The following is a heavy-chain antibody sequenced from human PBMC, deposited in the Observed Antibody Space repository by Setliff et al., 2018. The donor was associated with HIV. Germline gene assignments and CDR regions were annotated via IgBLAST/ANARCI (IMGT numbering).Heavy chain of an antibody. Sequence: KPVGSLRLSCAASGFTFSSYSMTWVRQAPGKGLEWVSSISSSSSYIYYADSVKGRFTISRDNAKNSLYLQMNSLRAEDTAVYYCARYRAAAVTWYFDLWGRGTLVTVSS. CDR2: ISSSSSYI. J-gene: IGHJ2*01. CDR3: ARYRAAAVTWYFDL. D-gene: IGHD6-13*01. CDR1: GFTFSSYS. V-gene: IGHV3-21*01.